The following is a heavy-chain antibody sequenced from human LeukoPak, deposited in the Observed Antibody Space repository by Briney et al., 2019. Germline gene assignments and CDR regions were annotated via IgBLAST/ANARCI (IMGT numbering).Heavy chain of an antibody. CDR3: ARGGTRDLLLER. J-gene: IGHJ4*02. CDR1: GGTINNNY. Sequence: PSETLSLTCSVSGGTINNNYWSWIRQSAGKGLEWIGRVYPTGKTHYNPSLLGRVTMSVDTSSSQVSLRLNSVTATDTAVYYCARGGTRDLLLERWVQGTLVTVSS. V-gene: IGHV4-4*07. CDR2: VYPTGKT.